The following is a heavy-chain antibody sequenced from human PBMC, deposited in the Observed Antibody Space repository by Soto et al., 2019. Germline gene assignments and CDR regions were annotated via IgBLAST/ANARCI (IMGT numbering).Heavy chain of an antibody. D-gene: IGHD1-26*01. CDR3: ARDRWELLVSGLDY. J-gene: IGHJ4*02. CDR2: INAGNGNT. CDR1: GYTFTSYA. Sequence: QVQLVQSGAEVKKPGASVKVSCKASGYTFTSYAMHWVRQAPGQRLEWMGWINAGNGNTKYSQKFQGRVTITRDTSASTAYMGLSSLRSEDTAVYYCARDRWELLVSGLDYWGQGTLVTVSS. V-gene: IGHV1-3*01.